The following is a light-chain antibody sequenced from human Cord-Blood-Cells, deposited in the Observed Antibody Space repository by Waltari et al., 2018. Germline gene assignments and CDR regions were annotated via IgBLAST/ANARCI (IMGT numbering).Light chain of an antibody. CDR1: STAAGGSNN. CDR2: DVS. J-gene: IGLJ2*01. V-gene: IGLV2-11*01. Sequence: QSALTQLRPVSGSPGQSVPIPGTGTSTAAGGSNNVSWYQQHPGNAPKLMIYDVSKRPSGVPDRFSGSKSGNTASLTISGLQAEDEADYYCCSYAGSYPVVFGGGTKLTVL. CDR3: CSYAGSYPVV.